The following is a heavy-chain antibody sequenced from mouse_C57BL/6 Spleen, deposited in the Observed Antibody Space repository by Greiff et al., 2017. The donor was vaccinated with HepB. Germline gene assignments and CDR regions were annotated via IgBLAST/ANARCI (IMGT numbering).Heavy chain of an antibody. CDR2: IDPEDGET. CDR1: GFNIKDYY. CDR3: ARLGNPTVVATWDAMDY. J-gene: IGHJ4*01. D-gene: IGHD1-1*01. Sequence: EVQLQQSGAELVKPGASVKLSCTASGFNIKDYYMHWVKQRTEQGLEWIGRIDPEDGETKYAPKFQGKATITADTSSNTAYLQLSSLTSEDTAVYYGARLGNPTVVATWDAMDYWGQGTSVTVSS. V-gene: IGHV14-2*01.